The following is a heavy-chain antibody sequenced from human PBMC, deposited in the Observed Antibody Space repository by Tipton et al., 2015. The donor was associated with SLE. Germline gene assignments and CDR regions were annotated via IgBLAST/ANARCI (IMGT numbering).Heavy chain of an antibody. CDR2: IYTSGST. V-gene: IGHV4-4*07. J-gene: IGHJ5*02. D-gene: IGHD5-12*01. Sequence: TLSLTCTVSGGSISSYYWSWIRQPAGKGLEWIGRIYTSGSTNYNPPLKSRVTMSVDTSKNQFSLKLSPVTAADTAVYYCARGGGYSGYDGGWFDPWGQGTLVTVSS. CDR3: ARGGGYSGYDGGWFDP. CDR1: GGSISSYY.